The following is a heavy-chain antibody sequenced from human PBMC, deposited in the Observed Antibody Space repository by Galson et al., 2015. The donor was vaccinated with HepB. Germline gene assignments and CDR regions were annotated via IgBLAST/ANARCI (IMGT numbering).Heavy chain of an antibody. D-gene: IGHD3-22*01. J-gene: IGHJ2*01. Sequence: SLRLSCAASGFTFSSYATSWVRQAPGKGLEWVSAISGAGGSRYYADSVKGRFTISRDNSKNTLYVQMDSLRAEDTAVYYCAKEFRAGDSSGFFDLWGRGTLVTVSS. V-gene: IGHV3-23*01. CDR2: ISGAGGSR. CDR3: AKEFRAGDSSGFFDL. CDR1: GFTFSSYA.